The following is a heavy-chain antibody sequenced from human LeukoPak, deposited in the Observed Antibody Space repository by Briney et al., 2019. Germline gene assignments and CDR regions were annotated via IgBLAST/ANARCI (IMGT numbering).Heavy chain of an antibody. J-gene: IGHJ6*03. Sequence: SETLSLTCTVSGGSISSYYWGWIRQPPGKGLEWIGSIYYSGSTYYNPSLKSRVTISVDTSKNQFSLKLSSVTAADTAVYYCARVYLERRSYYYYYMDVWGKGTTVTVSS. CDR2: IYYSGST. CDR3: ARVYLERRSYYYYYMDV. D-gene: IGHD1-1*01. CDR1: GGSISSYY. V-gene: IGHV4-39*07.